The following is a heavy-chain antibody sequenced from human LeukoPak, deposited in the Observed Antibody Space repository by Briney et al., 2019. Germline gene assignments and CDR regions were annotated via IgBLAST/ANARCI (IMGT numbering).Heavy chain of an antibody. V-gene: IGHV1-18*01. J-gene: IGHJ6*03. CDR1: GYTFTSYG. CDR2: ISAYNGNT. Sequence: GASVKVSCKASGYTFTSYGISWVRQAPGQGLEWMGWISAYNGNTNYAQKLQGRVTMTTDTSTSTAYMELSSLRSEDTAVYYCARGLGRITIFGVVRTPLGYYYMDVWGKGTTVTVSS. D-gene: IGHD3-3*01. CDR3: ARGLGRITIFGVVRTPLGYYYMDV.